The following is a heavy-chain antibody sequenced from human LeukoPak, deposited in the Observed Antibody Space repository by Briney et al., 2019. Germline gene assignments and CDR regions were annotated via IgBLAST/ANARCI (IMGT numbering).Heavy chain of an antibody. V-gene: IGHV4-39*07. CDR2: IYYSGST. CDR3: ARGYYDSSGSREGDAFDI. Sequence: KPSETLSLTCTVSGGSISSSSYYWGWIRQPPGKGLEWIGSIYYSGSTYYNPSLKSRVTISVDTSKNQFSLKLSPVTAADTAVYYCARGYYDSSGSREGDAFDIWGQGTMVTVSS. CDR1: GGSISSSSYY. J-gene: IGHJ3*02. D-gene: IGHD3-22*01.